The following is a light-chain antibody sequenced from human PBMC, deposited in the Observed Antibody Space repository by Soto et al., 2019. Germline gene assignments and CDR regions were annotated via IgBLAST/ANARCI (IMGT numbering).Light chain of an antibody. V-gene: IGLV2-14*01. CDR1: SSDVGGYNY. J-gene: IGLJ1*01. CDR3: SSYTSSSTQV. CDR2: EVS. Sequence: QSVLAQPASVAGSPGQSITISCTGTSSDVGGYNYVSWYQQHPGKAPKLMIYEVSYRPSGVSNRFSGSKSGNTASLTISGLQAEDEADYYCSSYTSSSTQVLGTGTKV.